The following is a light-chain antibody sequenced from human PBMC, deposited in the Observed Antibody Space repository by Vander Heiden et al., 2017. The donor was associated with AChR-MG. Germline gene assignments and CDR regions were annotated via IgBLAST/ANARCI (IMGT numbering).Light chain of an antibody. CDR3: QHHKA. V-gene: IGKV1-5*03. CDR2: KAS. CDR1: HSISSW. Sequence: DIQMTQPPPTLPASIGDRVTITCRASHSISSWLVWYQQKPGKAPELLIYKASTLESGAPSRFSGSGSGTEFTLTISSLQPADFATYYCQHHKAFGQGTKVEIK. J-gene: IGKJ1*01.